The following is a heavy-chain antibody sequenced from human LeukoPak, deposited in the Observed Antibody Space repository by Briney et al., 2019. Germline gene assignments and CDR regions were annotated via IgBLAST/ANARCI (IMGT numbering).Heavy chain of an antibody. V-gene: IGHV3-53*01. D-gene: IGHD1/OR15-1a*01. Sequence: GGSLRLSCAASGFTVSSNYMSWVRQAPGKGLEWGSVIYSGGSTYYADSVKGRFTISRDNSKNTLYLQMNSLRAEDTAVYYCARELVTSPYFPFDTWGQGTLVTVSS. J-gene: IGHJ5*02. CDR3: ARELVTSPYFPFDT. CDR2: IYSGGST. CDR1: GFTVSSNY.